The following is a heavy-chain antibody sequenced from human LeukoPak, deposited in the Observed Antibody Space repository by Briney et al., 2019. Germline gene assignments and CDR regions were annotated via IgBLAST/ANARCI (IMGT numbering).Heavy chain of an antibody. D-gene: IGHD3-3*01. CDR3: AKALPIYFSPSNWFDP. J-gene: IGHJ5*02. Sequence: GGSLRLSCAASGFTFNDYGMTWVRQAPGKGLEWVSAISGSGGGTYYADSVTGRFTISRDNSKNTLYLQMNSLRAEDTAVYYCAKALPIYFSPSNWFDPWGQGTLVTVSS. CDR2: ISGSGGGT. V-gene: IGHV3-23*01. CDR1: GFTFNDYG.